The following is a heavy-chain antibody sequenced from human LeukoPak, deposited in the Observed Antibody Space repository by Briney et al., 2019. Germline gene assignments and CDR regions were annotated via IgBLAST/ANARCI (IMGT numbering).Heavy chain of an antibody. CDR1: GGSISSGGYF. J-gene: IGHJ5*02. CDR2: IYYSGST. D-gene: IGHD1-7*01. V-gene: IGHV4-61*08. Sequence: SETLSLTCAVSGGSISSGGYFWSWIRQPPGMGLEWIGYIYYSGSTNYNPSLKSRVTISVDTSKNQFSLKLSSVTAADTAVYYCARAPGTTLVWFDPWGQGTLVTVSS. CDR3: ARAPGTTLVWFDP.